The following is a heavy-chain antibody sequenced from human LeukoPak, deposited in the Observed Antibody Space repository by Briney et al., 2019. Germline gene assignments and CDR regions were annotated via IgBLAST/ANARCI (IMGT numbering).Heavy chain of an antibody. Sequence: GGSLRLSCAVSGFTFSSYWMSWVRQAPGKGLEWVGRIKSKTDGGTTDYTAPVKGRFTISRDDSKNTLYLQMNNLKTEDTAVSYCTTKIDSWGQGTLVTVSS. CDR2: IKSKTDGGTT. CDR3: TTKIDS. CDR1: GFTFSSYW. V-gene: IGHV3-15*01. J-gene: IGHJ4*02.